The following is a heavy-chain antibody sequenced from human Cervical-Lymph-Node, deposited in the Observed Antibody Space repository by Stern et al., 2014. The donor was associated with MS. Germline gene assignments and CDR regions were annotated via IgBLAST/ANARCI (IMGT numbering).Heavy chain of an antibody. CDR3: ARSGTYYPHYYYGMDV. D-gene: IGHD1-26*01. CDR1: GFSLSTRGMC. CDR2: IDWDEDK. J-gene: IGHJ6*02. Sequence: ESGPALVKPTQTLTLTCTFSGFSLSTRGMCVSWIRQPPGKALEWLALIDWDEDKFYSTSLKTRLTISKDPSKNQVVLTMTNVDPVDTATYYCARSGTYYPHYYYGMDVWGQGTTVTVSS. V-gene: IGHV2-70*01.